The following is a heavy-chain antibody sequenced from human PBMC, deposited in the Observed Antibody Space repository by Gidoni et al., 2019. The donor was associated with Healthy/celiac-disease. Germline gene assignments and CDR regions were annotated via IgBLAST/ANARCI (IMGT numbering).Heavy chain of an antibody. D-gene: IGHD2-2*01. CDR2: KWYNGNNK. CDR3: ARDLCPHVYYYGMDV. V-gene: IGHV3-33*01. Sequence: QVQLVEPGGGVAQPGRSLRLSCAASGFTFSSYGMHWVRQAPGKGLEWVSIKWYNGNNKYYADSVKGRFTIARDNSKNTLYLQMNSLRAEDTAVYYCARDLCPHVYYYGMDVWGQGTTVTVSS. CDR1: GFTFSSYG. J-gene: IGHJ6*02.